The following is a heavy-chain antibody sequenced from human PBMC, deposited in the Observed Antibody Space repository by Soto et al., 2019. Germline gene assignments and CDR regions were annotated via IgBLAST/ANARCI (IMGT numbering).Heavy chain of an antibody. J-gene: IGHJ5*02. CDR1: WVTVSSSH. CDR2: IYSGGNS. V-gene: IGHV3-53*01. Sequence: PGGSLRLSCTTSWVTVSSSHMSWVRQAQGKRLDWVSVIYSGGNSYYAVSVQGRFTISRDNSKNTVYLQMNSLRGEDTAIYYCARLGPYGSETYSFRYNWFDPWGQGTLVTVSS. CDR3: ARLGPYGSETYSFRYNWFDP. D-gene: IGHD3-10*01.